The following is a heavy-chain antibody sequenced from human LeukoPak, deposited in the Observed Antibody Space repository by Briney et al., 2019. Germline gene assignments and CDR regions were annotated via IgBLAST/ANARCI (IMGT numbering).Heavy chain of an antibody. CDR3: ARAYDSSGYYYYAEYFQH. Sequence: ASVKVSCKASGYTFTSYYMHWVRQAPGQGLEWMGIINPSGGSTSYAQKFQGRVTMTRDTSISTAYMELSRLRSDDTAVYYCARAYDSSGYYYYAEYFQHWGQGTLVTVSS. V-gene: IGHV1-46*01. CDR2: INPSGGST. CDR1: GYTFTSYY. D-gene: IGHD3-22*01. J-gene: IGHJ1*01.